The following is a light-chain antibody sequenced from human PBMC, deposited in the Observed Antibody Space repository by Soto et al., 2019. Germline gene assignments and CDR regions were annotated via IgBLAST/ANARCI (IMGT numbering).Light chain of an antibody. V-gene: IGKV3-20*01. J-gene: IGKJ1*01. Sequence: EIVLTQSPGTLSLSPGERATLSCRASQSVSSSHLAWYQQKPGQAPRLLIFGASSRATGIPDRFGGSGSGTHFTLTISALETEDFAVYFCQQYGSSPRTFGQGTKVEIK. CDR2: GAS. CDR1: QSVSSSH. CDR3: QQYGSSPRT.